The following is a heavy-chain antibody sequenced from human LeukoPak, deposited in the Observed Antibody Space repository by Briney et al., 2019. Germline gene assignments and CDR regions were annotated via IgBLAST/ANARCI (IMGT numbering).Heavy chain of an antibody. D-gene: IGHD1-26*01. CDR1: GGSISSYY. V-gene: IGHV4-59*01. CDR3: ARTSIIATPYYFDY. J-gene: IGHJ4*02. CDR2: IYYSGST. Sequence: SETLSLTCTVSGGSISSYYWSWIRQPPGKGLEWVGYIYYSGSTNYNPSLKSRVTISVDTSKNQFSLKLSSVTAADTPVYYCARTSIIATPYYFDYWGQGTLVTVSS.